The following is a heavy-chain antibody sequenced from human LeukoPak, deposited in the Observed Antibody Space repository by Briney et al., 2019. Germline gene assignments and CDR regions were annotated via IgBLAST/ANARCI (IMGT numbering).Heavy chain of an antibody. Sequence: PSETLSLTCTVSGGSISSYYRSWIRQPPGKGLEWIGYIYYSGSTNYNPSLKSRVTISVDTSKNQFSLKLSSVTAADTAVYYCARGGNQRTFDIWGQGTMVTVSS. V-gene: IGHV4-59*01. CDR3: ARGGNQRTFDI. D-gene: IGHD1-14*01. CDR2: IYYSGST. J-gene: IGHJ3*02. CDR1: GGSISSYY.